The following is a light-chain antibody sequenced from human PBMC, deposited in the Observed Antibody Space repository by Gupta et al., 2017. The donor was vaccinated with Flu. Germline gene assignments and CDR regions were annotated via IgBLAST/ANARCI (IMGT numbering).Light chain of an antibody. CDR1: SSNIEDNY. CDR3: AVWDDRRDAWV. CDR2: RNT. V-gene: IGLV1-47*01. Sequence: QSVFIQTPSASGPPGLRVTMSCSGSSSNIEDNYVFWYQQLPGTAPKIIIYRNTQRPSGVPDRISGSKSGTSAFLAISGLRAEDEADYYCAVWDDRRDAWVFGGGTKVTVL. J-gene: IGLJ3*02.